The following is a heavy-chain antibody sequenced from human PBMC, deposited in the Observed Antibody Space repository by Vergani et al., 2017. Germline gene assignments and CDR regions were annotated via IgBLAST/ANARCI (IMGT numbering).Heavy chain of an antibody. J-gene: IGHJ6*02. V-gene: IGHV3-30*02. Sequence: QVQLVESGGGVVQPGGSLRLSCAASGFTFSSYGMHWVRQAPGKGLEWVAFIRYDGSNKYYADSVKGRFTISRDNSKNTLYLQMNSLRAEDTAVYYCAKDLGKQGLGYGMDVWGQGTTVTVSS. CDR3: AKDLGKQGLGYGMDV. CDR1: GFTFSSYG. D-gene: IGHD6-19*01. CDR2: IRYDGSNK.